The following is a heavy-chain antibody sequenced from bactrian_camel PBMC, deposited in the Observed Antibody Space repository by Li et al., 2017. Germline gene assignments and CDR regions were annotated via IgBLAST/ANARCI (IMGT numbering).Heavy chain of an antibody. Sequence: VQLVESGGGSVQAGGSLRLSCAASGYTYSTYCLGWFRQAPGKGPEWVSGINRSGTTTFYSESVKGRFTISRDNDKKTLYLQLSSLKTEDTAMYYCATEGSWLPPSDWGQGTQVTVS. CDR3: ATEGSWLPPSD. J-gene: IGHJ4*01. D-gene: IGHD2*01. CDR2: INRSGTTT. V-gene: IGHV3S31*01. CDR1: GYTYSTYC.